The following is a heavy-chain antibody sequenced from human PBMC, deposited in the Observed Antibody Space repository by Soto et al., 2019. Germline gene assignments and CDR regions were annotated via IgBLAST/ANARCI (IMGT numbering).Heavy chain of an antibody. CDR2: INPNSGGT. J-gene: IGHJ4*02. D-gene: IGHD3-16*01. Sequence: ASVKVSCKASGYTFTGYYMHWVRQAPGQGLEWMGWINPNSGGTNYAQKFQGRVTMTSDTSITTAYMELSRLTSDDTAVYYCARVSFAGDSTADYCGEGPRVT. CDR3: ARVSFAGDSTADY. V-gene: IGHV1-2*02. CDR1: GYTFTGYY.